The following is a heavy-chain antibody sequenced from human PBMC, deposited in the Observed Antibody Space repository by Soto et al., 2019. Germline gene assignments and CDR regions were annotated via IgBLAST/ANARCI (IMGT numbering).Heavy chain of an antibody. CDR2: INADNGNT. V-gene: IGHV1-3*01. D-gene: IGHD7-27*01. J-gene: IGHJ6*02. Sequence: ASVKVSCKGXGYPFSTYAMHCVRHSPGQMLEWMGWINADNGNTKYSQKFQGRVTITRDTSASTANMEVSSLRSEDTAVYYCARDWGNYYYGMDVWGQGTTVTVSS. CDR3: ARDWGNYYYGMDV. CDR1: GYPFSTYA.